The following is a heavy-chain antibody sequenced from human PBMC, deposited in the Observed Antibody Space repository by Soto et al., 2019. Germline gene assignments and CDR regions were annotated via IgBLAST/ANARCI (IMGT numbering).Heavy chain of an antibody. Sequence: SETLSLTCAVYGGSFSGYYWSWIRQPPGKGLEWIGEINHSGSTNYNPSLKSRVTISVDTSKNQFALKLSSVTAADTAVYYCARGRAVTDYWGQGTLVTVSS. D-gene: IGHD4-4*01. V-gene: IGHV4-34*01. CDR3: ARGRAVTDY. CDR1: GGSFSGYY. J-gene: IGHJ4*02. CDR2: INHSGST.